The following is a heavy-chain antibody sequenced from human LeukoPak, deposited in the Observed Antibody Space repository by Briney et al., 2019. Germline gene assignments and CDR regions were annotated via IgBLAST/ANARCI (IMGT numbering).Heavy chain of an antibody. Sequence: SETLSLTCTVSGGSISSYYWSWIRQPPGKGLEWIGYIYYSRSTNYNPSLKSRVTISVDTSKNQFSLKLSSVTAADTAVYYCARLGGTPGYYFDYWGQGTLVTVSS. D-gene: IGHD1-14*01. V-gene: IGHV4-59*08. CDR3: ARLGGTPGYYFDY. CDR2: IYYSRST. J-gene: IGHJ4*02. CDR1: GGSISSYY.